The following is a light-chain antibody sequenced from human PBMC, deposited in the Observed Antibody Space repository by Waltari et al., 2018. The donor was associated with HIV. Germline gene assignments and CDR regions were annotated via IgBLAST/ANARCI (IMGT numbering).Light chain of an antibody. V-gene: IGKV4-1*01. CDR3: QQYYSTPRT. J-gene: IGKJ1*01. Sequence: DIVMTQSPDPLAVSLGGRAPSNSQSTTKILFSSTNTNYRSWFQQRPGQPPRLLIYWASTRESGVPERFTGSGSGTNFTLTISRLQADDVAVYFCQQYYSTPRTFGQGTKVELK. CDR2: WAS. CDR1: TKILFSSTNTNY.